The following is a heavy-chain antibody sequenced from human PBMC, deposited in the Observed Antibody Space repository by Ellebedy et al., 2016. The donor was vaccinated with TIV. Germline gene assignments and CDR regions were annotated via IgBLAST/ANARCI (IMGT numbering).Heavy chain of an antibody. CDR3: ARCTGWYADY. V-gene: IGHV3-23*01. J-gene: IGHJ4*02. D-gene: IGHD6-19*01. Sequence: GGSLRLSXAASGFTFSSNAMSWVRQTPWKGLEWVSAISGTGASTYYADSVRGRFTISRDTSKSTLYLQMNSLTAEDTALYYCARCTGWYADYWGQGTRVTVSS. CDR2: ISGTGAST. CDR1: GFTFSSNA.